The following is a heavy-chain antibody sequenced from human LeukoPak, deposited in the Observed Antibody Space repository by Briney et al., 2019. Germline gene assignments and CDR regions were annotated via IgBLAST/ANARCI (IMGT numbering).Heavy chain of an antibody. V-gene: IGHV4-39*07. Sequence: SETLSLTCTVSGGSISSSSYYWGWIRQPPGKGLEWIGSIYYSGSTYYNPSLRSRVTISVDTSKNQFSLKLSSVTAADTAVYYCARGLDYYDSSGYYRERAFDIWGQGTMVTVSS. J-gene: IGHJ3*02. D-gene: IGHD3-22*01. CDR3: ARGLDYYDSSGYYRERAFDI. CDR1: GGSISSSSYY. CDR2: IYYSGST.